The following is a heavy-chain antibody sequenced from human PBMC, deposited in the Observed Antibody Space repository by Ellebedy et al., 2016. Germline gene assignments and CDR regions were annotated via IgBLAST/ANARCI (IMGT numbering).Heavy chain of an antibody. V-gene: IGHV4-61*01. J-gene: IGHJ4*02. D-gene: IGHD6-13*01. CDR2: IYYSGST. CDR1: GGSVSSVSYY. Sequence: SETLSLXCTVSGGSVSSVSYYWSWIRQPPGKGLEWIGYIYYSGSTHYNPSLKSRVTISVDTSKNQFSLKLSSVTAADTAVYYCARELSSSWYGGPTYYFDYWGQGTLVTVSS. CDR3: ARELSSSWYGGPTYYFDY.